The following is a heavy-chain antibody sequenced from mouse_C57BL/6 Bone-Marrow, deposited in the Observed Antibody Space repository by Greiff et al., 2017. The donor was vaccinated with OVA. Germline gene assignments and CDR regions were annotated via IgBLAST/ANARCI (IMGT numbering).Heavy chain of an antibody. Sequence: EVMLVESGGGLVKPGGSLKLSCAASGFTFSSYAMSWVRQTPEKRLEWVATISDGGSYTYYPDNVKGRFTISRDNAKNNLYLQMSHLKSEDTAMYYCARVAYYSNFYYFDYWGQGTTLTVSS. J-gene: IGHJ2*01. D-gene: IGHD2-5*01. V-gene: IGHV5-4*03. CDR2: ISDGGSYT. CDR3: ARVAYYSNFYYFDY. CDR1: GFTFSSYA.